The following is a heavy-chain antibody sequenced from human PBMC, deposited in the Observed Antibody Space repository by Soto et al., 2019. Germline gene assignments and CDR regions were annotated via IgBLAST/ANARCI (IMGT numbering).Heavy chain of an antibody. CDR3: ARGSRLVFGALCAVAP. V-gene: IGHV3-30-3*01. Sequence: QVQLVESGGGVVQPGRSLRLSCAASGFTFSSYSMHWVRQAPGKGLEWVAVISYDGSNKYYADSVKGRFTISRDNXQXXLVLQMNSLRAADTAVYYCARGSRLVFGALCAVAPWGQGTLVTVSS. CDR1: GFTFSSYS. J-gene: IGHJ5*02. CDR2: ISYDGSNK. D-gene: IGHD3-10*02.